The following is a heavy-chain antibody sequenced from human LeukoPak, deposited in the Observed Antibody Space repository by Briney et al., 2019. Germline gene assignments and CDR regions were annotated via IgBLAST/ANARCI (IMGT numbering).Heavy chain of an antibody. CDR2: ISTTSSNI. Sequence: PGGSLRLSCEASGFTFSSYGMHWVRQAPGKGLEWVSYISTTSSNIYYADSVKGRFTMSRDNAKSSLYLQMDSLRDEDTAVYYCARGKEKWLDHFDYWGQGSLVTVSS. D-gene: IGHD6-19*01. J-gene: IGHJ4*02. V-gene: IGHV3-48*02. CDR1: GFTFSSYG. CDR3: ARGKEKWLDHFDY.